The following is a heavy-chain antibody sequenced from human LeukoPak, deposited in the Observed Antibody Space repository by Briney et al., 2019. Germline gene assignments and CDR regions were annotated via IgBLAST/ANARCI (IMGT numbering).Heavy chain of an antibody. CDR2: ISNNGYTT. D-gene: IGHD2-8*01. J-gene: IGHJ1*01. Sequence: GRSLRLSCAASGFIFSTSTMYWVRQAPGKGLEYVSAISNNGYTTYYANSVKGRFTISRDNSKNTLYLQMGSLRAEDMAVYYCARDRSNANWGPGTLVTVSS. CDR3: ARDRSNAN. CDR1: GFIFSTST. V-gene: IGHV3-64*01.